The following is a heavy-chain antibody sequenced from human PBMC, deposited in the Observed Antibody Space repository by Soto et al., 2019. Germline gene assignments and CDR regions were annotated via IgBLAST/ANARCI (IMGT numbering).Heavy chain of an antibody. J-gene: IGHJ3*01. V-gene: IGHV1-2*04. CDR2: INPNRGGT. Sequence: GASVKVSCKASGYTFTGYYMHWVRQAPGQGLEWMGWINPNRGGTNYAQKFQGWVTMTRDTSLSTAYMEVSGRGSDDTAGYYCARPGSMFRGVIGAFDLWGQGTMVTVSS. D-gene: IGHD3-10*01. CDR3: ARPGSMFRGVIGAFDL. CDR1: GYTFTGYY.